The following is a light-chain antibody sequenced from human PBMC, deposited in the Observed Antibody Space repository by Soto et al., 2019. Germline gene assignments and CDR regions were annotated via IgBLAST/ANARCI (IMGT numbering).Light chain of an antibody. Sequence: QSALTQPASVSASPGQSITISCTGTSSDVGGSNFVSWYQQHPGKPTKLIIYDVATRPSGVSNRFSGSKSGSTASLIISRRQTEDEADYYCVSFTSSTTYVFGSGTKLTVL. V-gene: IGLV2-14*03. J-gene: IGLJ1*01. CDR3: VSFTSSTTYV. CDR2: DVA. CDR1: SSDVGGSNF.